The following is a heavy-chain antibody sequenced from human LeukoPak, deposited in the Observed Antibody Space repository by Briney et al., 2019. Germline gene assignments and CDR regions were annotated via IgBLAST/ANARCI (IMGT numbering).Heavy chain of an antibody. CDR2: ISHSGKT. CDR1: GGSFSGHY. Sequence: SETLSLTCAVYGGSFSGHYWSWIRQPPGKGLEWIGEISHSGKTNYNPSLNSRVTISVDTSKNQFSLKVSSVTVADTAVYYCARVALSGYLEYWGQGTLVTVSS. V-gene: IGHV4-34*01. CDR3: ARVALSGYLEY. J-gene: IGHJ4*02. D-gene: IGHD1-26*01.